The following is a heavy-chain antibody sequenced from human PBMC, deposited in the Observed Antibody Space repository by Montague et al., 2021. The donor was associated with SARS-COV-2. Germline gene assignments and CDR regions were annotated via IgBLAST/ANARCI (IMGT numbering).Heavy chain of an antibody. D-gene: IGHD3-22*01. Sequence: SETLSLTCTVSGGSISNYYWSWIRQPPERGLEWIGYIYYSGSTDYSPSLKSRVTISLDTSKNQFSLKVTSVTAADTAVYYCARGGGYYNDGLDVRGPGTLVTVSS. CDR1: GGSISNYY. CDR3: ARGGGYYNDGLDV. V-gene: IGHV4-59*01. J-gene: IGHJ6*02. CDR2: IYYSGST.